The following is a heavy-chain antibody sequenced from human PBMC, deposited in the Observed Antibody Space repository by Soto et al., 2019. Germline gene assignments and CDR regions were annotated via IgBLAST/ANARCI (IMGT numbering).Heavy chain of an antibody. CDR3: ARDIGYCSSTSCYDPYYYGMDG. CDR1: GYTFTSYG. D-gene: IGHD2-2*01. V-gene: IGHV1-18*01. CDR2: ISAYNGNT. J-gene: IGHJ6*02. Sequence: ASVKVSCKASGYTFTSYGISWVRQAPGQGLEWMGWISAYNGNTNYAQKLQGRVTMTTDTSTSTAYMELRSLRSDDTAVYYCARDIGYCSSTSCYDPYYYGMDGWAQRTTVTVSS.